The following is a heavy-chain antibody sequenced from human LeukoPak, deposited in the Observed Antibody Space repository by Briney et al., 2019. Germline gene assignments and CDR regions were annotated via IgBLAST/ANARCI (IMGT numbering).Heavy chain of an antibody. J-gene: IGHJ4*02. CDR3: AKDIAQGYTFGSIEQDY. V-gene: IGHV3-23*01. D-gene: IGHD5-18*01. CDR1: GFTFSSYA. Sequence: GGSLRLSCAASGFTFSSYAMSWVRQAPGKGLEWVSGISGSGGSTYYAGSMKGRFTISRDNAKNMVYLQINSLRAEDTAIYYCAKDIAQGYTFGSIEQDYWGQGTLVTVSS. CDR2: ISGSGGST.